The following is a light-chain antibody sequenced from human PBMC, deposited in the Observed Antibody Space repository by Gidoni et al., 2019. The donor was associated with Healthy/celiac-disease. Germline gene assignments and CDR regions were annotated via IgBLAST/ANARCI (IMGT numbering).Light chain of an antibody. CDR2: GAS. CDR1: QSVSSSY. J-gene: IGKJ3*01. V-gene: IGKV3-20*01. Sequence: LRERATLSCRASQSVSSSYLAWYQQKPGQAPRLLIYGASSRATGIPDRFSGSGSGTDFTLTISRLEPKDFAVYYCQQYGSSPPFTFGPGTKVEIK. CDR3: QQYGSSPPFT.